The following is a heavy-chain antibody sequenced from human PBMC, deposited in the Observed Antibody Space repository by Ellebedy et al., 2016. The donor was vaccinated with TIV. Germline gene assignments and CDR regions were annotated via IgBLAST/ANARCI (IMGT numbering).Heavy chain of an antibody. J-gene: IGHJ5*02. Sequence: GGSLRLXXAASGFTFSSYWMTWVRQAPGKGLEWVASVNPDGSYKYYVDSVQGRFAISRDNTKNSLFLQINSLTAKDTAVYYCARDKGGGWFAPWGQGTLVTVS. D-gene: IGHD3-16*01. CDR2: VNPDGSYK. V-gene: IGHV3-7*01. CDR1: GFTFSSYW. CDR3: ARDKGGGWFAP.